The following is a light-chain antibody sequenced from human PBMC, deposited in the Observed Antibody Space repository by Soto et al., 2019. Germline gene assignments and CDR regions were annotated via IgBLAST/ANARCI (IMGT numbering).Light chain of an antibody. CDR1: SGHVNYA. CDR2: VNSDVSH. V-gene: IGLV4-69*01. J-gene: IGLJ3*02. CDR3: QTWGAGINWV. Sequence: QAVVTQSPSASASLGASVTLTCTLSSGHVNYAIAWHQQRPEKGPRYLMKVNSDVSHIKGDGIPDRFSGSSSGAERFLTISILQSEDEADYFCQTWGAGINWVFGGGTQLTVL.